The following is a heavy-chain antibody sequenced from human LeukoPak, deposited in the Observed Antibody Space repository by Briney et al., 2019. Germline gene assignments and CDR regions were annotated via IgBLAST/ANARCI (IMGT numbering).Heavy chain of an antibody. J-gene: IGHJ4*02. CDR3: LHWLAPFDY. CDR1: GFTFSASD. V-gene: IGHV3-73*01. D-gene: IGHD1-1*01. CDR2: IRYKASNYAT. Sequence: GGSLRLSCAASGFTFSASDIYWVRQASGKGLEWVGHIRYKASNYATTYAASVKGRFSISRDDSKNTAYLEMNSLKTEDTAVYYCLHWLAPFDYWGQGTLVTVSS.